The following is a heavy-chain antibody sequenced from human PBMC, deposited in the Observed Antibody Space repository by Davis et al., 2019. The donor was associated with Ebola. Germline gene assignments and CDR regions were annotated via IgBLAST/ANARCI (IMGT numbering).Heavy chain of an antibody. CDR3: ATLRRTITGMDDGFDI. J-gene: IGHJ3*02. V-gene: IGHV5-51*01. CDR2: IFTGDSDT. Sequence: GESLKISCQDSGNSFSSHWIGWVRQMPGKGLEWMGIIFTGDSDTRYRPSFRGQVTISADKSFKTAFLQWSSPKASDTARYYCATLRRTITGMDDGFDIWGQGTMVTVSS. CDR1: GNSFSSHW. D-gene: IGHD1-20*01.